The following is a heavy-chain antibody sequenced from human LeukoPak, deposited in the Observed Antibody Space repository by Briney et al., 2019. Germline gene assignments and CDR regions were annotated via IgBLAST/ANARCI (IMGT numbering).Heavy chain of an antibody. V-gene: IGHV1-2*02. CDR3: ARWESNTAMVDDAFDT. CDR2: INPNSGGT. CDR1: GYTFTRYY. Sequence: ASVTVSCKPSGYTFTRYYMHWVRPAPGQGREWMGWINPNSGGTNYAQKFQGRVTMTRDTSISTAYMELSRLRSDDTAVYYCARWESNTAMVDDAFDTWGQGTMVTVSS. D-gene: IGHD5-18*01. J-gene: IGHJ3*02.